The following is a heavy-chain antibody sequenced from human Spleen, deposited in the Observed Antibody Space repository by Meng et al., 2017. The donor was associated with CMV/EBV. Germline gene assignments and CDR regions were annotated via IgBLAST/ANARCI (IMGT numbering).Heavy chain of an antibody. Sequence: TLSLTCAGYGGSLTDYYWSWIRQSPEKGLEWIGDISHSGRTNYIPSLKSRVTISVDTSNNQFSLKVTSVTAADTAVYYCARGRTDFDSWGQGTLVTVSS. D-gene: IGHD1-1*01. CDR1: GGSLTDYY. CDR2: ISHSGRT. J-gene: IGHJ4*02. CDR3: ARGRTDFDS. V-gene: IGHV4-34*01.